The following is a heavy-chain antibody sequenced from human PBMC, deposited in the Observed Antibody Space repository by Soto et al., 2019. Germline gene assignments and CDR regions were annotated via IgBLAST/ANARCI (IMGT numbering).Heavy chain of an antibody. V-gene: IGHV6-1*01. CDR3: ARDRDRTYDFWSGYGLDP. J-gene: IGHJ5*02. CDR2: TYYRSKWYN. D-gene: IGHD3-3*01. CDR1: GDSVSSNSAA. Sequence: SQTLSLTCAISGDSVSSNSAAWNWIRQSPSRGLEWLGRTYYRSKWYNDYAVSVKSRITINPDTSKNQFSLQLNSVTPEDTAVYYCARDRDRTYDFWSGYGLDPCGEGTMVTVSS.